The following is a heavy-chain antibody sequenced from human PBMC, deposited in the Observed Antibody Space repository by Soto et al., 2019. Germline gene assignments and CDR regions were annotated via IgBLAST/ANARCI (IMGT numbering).Heavy chain of an antibody. V-gene: IGHV3-7*01. Sequence: PGGSLRLSCAASGFTFTNFWMSWVRQVPGKGLEWVANIKPDGGEKYYVDSVKGRFTISRDNARKSQYLQMNGLRAEDTAVYYCARNYDTTALIKVPFDFWGHGTLVTVSS. CDR1: GFTFTNFW. D-gene: IGHD3-22*01. CDR3: ARNYDTTALIKVPFDF. CDR2: IKPDGGEK. J-gene: IGHJ4*01.